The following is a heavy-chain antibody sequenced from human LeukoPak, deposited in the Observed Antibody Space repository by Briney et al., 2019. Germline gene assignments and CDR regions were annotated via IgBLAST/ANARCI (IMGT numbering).Heavy chain of an antibody. CDR2: ISSSSSYI. Sequence: GGSLRLSCAASGFTFSSYSMNWVRQAPGKGLEWVSSISSSSSYIYYADSVKGRFTISRDNAKSSLYLQMNSLRAEDTAVYYCARHYGYDPYYYYYGMDVWGQGTTVTVSS. CDR3: ARHYGYDPYYYYYGMDV. D-gene: IGHD5-18*01. V-gene: IGHV3-21*01. J-gene: IGHJ6*02. CDR1: GFTFSSYS.